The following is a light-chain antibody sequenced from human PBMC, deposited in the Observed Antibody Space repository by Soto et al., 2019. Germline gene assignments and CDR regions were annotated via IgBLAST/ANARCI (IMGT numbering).Light chain of an antibody. CDR2: GAS. J-gene: IGKJ4*01. CDR1: QSVSSN. CDR3: QQYNNWPPLT. V-gene: IGKV3-15*01. Sequence: EIVMTQSPATLSVSPGERATLSCRASQSVSSNLAWYQQKPGQAPRLLIYGASTRATGIPARVSGSGSGTEFTLTISSLESEDFAVYYCQQYNNWPPLTFGGGTKVESK.